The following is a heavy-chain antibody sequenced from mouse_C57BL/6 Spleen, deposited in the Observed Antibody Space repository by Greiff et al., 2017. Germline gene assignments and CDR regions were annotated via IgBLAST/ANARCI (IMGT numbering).Heavy chain of an antibody. CDR2: INPSSGYT. J-gene: IGHJ3*01. D-gene: IGHD2-4*01. CDR1: GYTFTSYW. V-gene: IGHV1-7*01. CDR3: SRSRLSYDYGIFAY. Sequence: VQRVESGAELAKPGASVKLSCKASGYTFTSYWMHWVKQRPGQGLEWIGYINPSSGYTKSNQKFKDKATLTADKSSSTAYMNRSSLTYEDSAVYYFSRSRLSYDYGIFAYWGQGTLVTVSA.